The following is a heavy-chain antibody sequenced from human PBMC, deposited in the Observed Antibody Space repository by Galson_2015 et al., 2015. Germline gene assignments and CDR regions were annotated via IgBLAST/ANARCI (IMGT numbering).Heavy chain of an antibody. D-gene: IGHD6-6*01. Sequence: SVKVSCKASGGTFSSYAISWVRQAPGQRLEWMGGIIPIFGTANYAQKFQGRVTITADESTSTAYMELSSLRSEDTAVYYCARASSIAARPYYYYYMDVWGKGTTVTVSS. CDR1: GGTFSSYA. V-gene: IGHV1-69*13. CDR3: ARASSIAARPYYYYYMDV. J-gene: IGHJ6*03. CDR2: IIPIFGTA.